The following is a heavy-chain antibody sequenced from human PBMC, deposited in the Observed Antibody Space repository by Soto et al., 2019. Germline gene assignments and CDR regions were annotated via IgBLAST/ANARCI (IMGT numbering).Heavy chain of an antibody. J-gene: IGHJ6*02. CDR2: IIPIFGTA. V-gene: IGHV1-69*13. D-gene: IGHD5-12*01. CDR1: GGTFSSYA. CDR3: ARDKVATGYYYGMDA. Sequence: ASVKVSCKASGGTFSSYAISWVRQAPGQGLEWMGGIIPIFGTANYAQKFQGRVTITADESTSTAYMELSSLRSEDTAVYYCARDKVATGYYYGMDAWGQGTTVTVSS.